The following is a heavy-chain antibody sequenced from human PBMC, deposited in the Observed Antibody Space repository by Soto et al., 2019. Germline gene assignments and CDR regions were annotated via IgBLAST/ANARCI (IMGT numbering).Heavy chain of an antibody. V-gene: IGHV4-39*01. D-gene: IGHD3-3*01. Sequence: QLQLQESGPGLMKPSETLSLTCTVSGGSISSSSYYWGWIRQPPGKGLEWIGSIYYSGSTYYNPSLKSRVTISVDTSKNQFSLKLSSVTAADTAVYYCASGLRSIFGVVIAPYYYMDVWGKGTTVTVSS. CDR3: ASGLRSIFGVVIAPYYYMDV. J-gene: IGHJ6*03. CDR1: GGSISSSSYY. CDR2: IYYSGST.